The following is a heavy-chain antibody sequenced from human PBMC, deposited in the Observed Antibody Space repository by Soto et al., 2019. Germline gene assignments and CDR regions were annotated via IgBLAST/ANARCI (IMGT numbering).Heavy chain of an antibody. J-gene: IGHJ4*02. CDR2: INQNGSEK. V-gene: IGHV3-7*01. Sequence: GGSLRLSCAASGFTFSSYWMSWVRQAPGKGLEWVAYINQNGSEKYYVDSVKGRFTISRDNAKNSLYLQMNSLRGEDTAVYYCARDTQDDFWSGYYRDYWGQGTLVTVS. CDR3: ARDTQDDFWSGYYRDY. CDR1: GFTFSSYW. D-gene: IGHD3-3*01.